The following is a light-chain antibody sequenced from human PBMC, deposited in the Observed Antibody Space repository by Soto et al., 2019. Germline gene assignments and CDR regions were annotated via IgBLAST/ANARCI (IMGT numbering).Light chain of an antibody. J-gene: IGLJ1*01. CDR2: DVS. CDR3: SSYTTTTTSCV. Sequence: QSALTQPASVSGSPGQSITISCTGTSNDVGGKNYVSWYQQYPDKAPTLIIYDVSNRPSGVSTRFSGSKSGNRASLTISGLQAEDEADYYCSSYTTTTTSCVFGTGTKVTVL. V-gene: IGLV2-14*01. CDR1: SNDVGGKNY.